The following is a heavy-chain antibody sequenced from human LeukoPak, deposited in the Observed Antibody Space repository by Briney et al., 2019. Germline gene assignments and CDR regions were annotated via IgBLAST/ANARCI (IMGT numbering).Heavy chain of an antibody. CDR1: GLTVSANH. Sequence: GGSLRLSCAASGLTVSANHMSWVRQAPGRGLDWVSTIYSGGSIYYADSVKGRFTISRDNSKNTLYLQMNSLRVEDTAVYYCARASRVTTRLDAFDIWGQGTMVTVSS. CDR2: IYSGGSI. J-gene: IGHJ3*02. V-gene: IGHV3-53*01. D-gene: IGHD2-21*02. CDR3: ARASRVTTRLDAFDI.